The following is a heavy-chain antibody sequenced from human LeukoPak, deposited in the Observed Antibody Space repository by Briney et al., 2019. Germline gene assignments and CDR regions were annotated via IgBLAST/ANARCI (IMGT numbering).Heavy chain of an antibody. CDR1: GYTFTGYY. Sequence: EASVKVSCKASGYTFTGYYMHWVRQAPGQGLEWMGWINPNSGGTNYAQKFQGWVTMTRDTSISTAYMELSRLRSDDTAVYYCARQQQLVGIDYWGQGTLVTVSS. CDR2: INPNSGGT. J-gene: IGHJ4*02. V-gene: IGHV1-2*04. CDR3: ARQQQLVGIDY. D-gene: IGHD6-13*01.